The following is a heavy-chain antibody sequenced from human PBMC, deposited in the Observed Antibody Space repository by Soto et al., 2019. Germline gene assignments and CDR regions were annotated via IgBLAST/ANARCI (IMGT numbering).Heavy chain of an antibody. CDR1: GGTFSSYS. CDR2: IIPIFGTA. D-gene: IGHD1-26*01. CDR3: ARDGGSHSGGIDY. Sequence: QVQLVQSGAEVKKPGSSVKVSCKASGGTFSSYSINWVRQAPGQGLEWMGEIIPIFGTANYAQKFQGRVTITADESTSSAYRELSSVRSEDTAVYYCARDGGSHSGGIDYWGQGTLVTVSS. V-gene: IGHV1-69*01. J-gene: IGHJ4*02.